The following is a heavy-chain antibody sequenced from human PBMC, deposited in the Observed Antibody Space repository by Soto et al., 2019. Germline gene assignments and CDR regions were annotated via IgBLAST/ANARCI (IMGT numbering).Heavy chain of an antibody. V-gene: IGHV3-33*01. Sequence: ESGGGVVQPGRSLRLSCAATGFTFSSYGMHWVRQAPGKGLERVAVIWYDGSNKYYADSVKGRFTISRDNSKITPYLQRNSLRAEDTPVYDCARGPSWLSSGYDYGDYWGQGTLASVSS. CDR3: ARGPSWLSSGYDYGDY. CDR2: IWYDGSNK. D-gene: IGHD3-22*01. CDR1: GFTFSSYG. J-gene: IGHJ4*02.